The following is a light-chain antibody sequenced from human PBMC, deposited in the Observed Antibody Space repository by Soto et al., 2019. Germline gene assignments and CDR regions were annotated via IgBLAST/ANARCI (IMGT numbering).Light chain of an antibody. J-gene: IGKJ4*01. V-gene: IGKV1-39*01. CDR1: QDIGFY. CDR2: AKS. CDR3: QQSYSNPLS. Sequence: DVQMTQSPSSLSAFVGDGVTISCRASQDIGFYLNWYQHKPGKAPKLLIYAKSRLQSGVPSTFSGSGSGTDFTLTITSLQPEDFATDYCQQSYSNPLSFGGGTKVEIK.